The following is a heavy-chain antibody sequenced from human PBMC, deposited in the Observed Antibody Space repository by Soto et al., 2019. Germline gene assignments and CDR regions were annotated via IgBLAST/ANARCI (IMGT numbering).Heavy chain of an antibody. CDR1: GRTFSSYA. CDR2: IIPIFGTA. CDR3: ASYSSSWYEGWFDP. V-gene: IGHV1-69*01. J-gene: IGHJ5*02. D-gene: IGHD6-13*01. Sequence: QVQLVQSGAEVKKPGSSVKVSCKASGRTFSSYAISWVRQAPGQGLEWMGGIIPIFGTANYAQKFQGRGTITADESTRTAYMELSSLRSEDTDVYYCASYSSSWYEGWFDPWGKGTQVTVSS.